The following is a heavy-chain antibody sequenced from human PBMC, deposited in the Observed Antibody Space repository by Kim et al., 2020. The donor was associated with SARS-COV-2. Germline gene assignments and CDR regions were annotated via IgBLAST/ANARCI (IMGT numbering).Heavy chain of an antibody. D-gene: IGHD6-6*01. Sequence: ADSVKGRITISRDNANKSLYLQMNSLRAEDTALYYCAKGRTRYSSSQFDYWGQGTLVTVSS. V-gene: IGHV3-9*01. CDR3: AKGRTRYSSSQFDY. J-gene: IGHJ4*02.